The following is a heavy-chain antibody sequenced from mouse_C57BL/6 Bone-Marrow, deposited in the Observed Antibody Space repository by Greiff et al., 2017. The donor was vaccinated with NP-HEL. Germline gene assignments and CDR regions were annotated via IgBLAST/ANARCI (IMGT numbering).Heavy chain of an antibody. CDR3: ARYYEAY. D-gene: IGHD1-1*01. J-gene: IGHJ2*01. CDR2: INPNNGGT. V-gene: IGHV1-26*01. Sequence: VQLQQSGPELVKPGASVKISCKASGYTFTDYYMNWVKQSHGKSLEWIGDINPNNGGTSYNQKFKGKATLTVDKSSSTAYMELRSLTSEDSAVYYCARYYEAYWGQGTTLTVTS. CDR1: GYTFTDYY.